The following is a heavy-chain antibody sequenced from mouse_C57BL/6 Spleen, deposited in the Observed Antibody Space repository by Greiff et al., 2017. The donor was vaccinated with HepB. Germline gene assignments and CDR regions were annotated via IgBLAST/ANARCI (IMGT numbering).Heavy chain of an antibody. J-gene: IGHJ3*01. V-gene: IGHV1-26*01. CDR2: INPNNGGT. D-gene: IGHD3-2*02. CDR3: AYSSGYVLAY. Sequence: VQLQQSGPELVKPGASVKISCKASGYTFTDYYMNWVKQSHGKSLEWIGDINPNNGGTSYNQKFKGKATLTVDKSSSTAYMELRSLTSEDSAVYYCAYSSGYVLAYWGQGTLVTVSA. CDR1: GYTFTDYY.